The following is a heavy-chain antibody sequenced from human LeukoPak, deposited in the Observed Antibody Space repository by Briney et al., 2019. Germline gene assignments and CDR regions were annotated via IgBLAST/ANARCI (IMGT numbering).Heavy chain of an antibody. CDR3: ARFAAGGSYYYYMDV. CDR1: GFTFSSYT. Sequence: GGSLRLSCAASGFTFSSYTMNWVRQPPGKGLEWVSNIGTSSTTIYYADSVKGRFTISRGNAKNSLYLQMNGLRADDTAVYYCARFAAGGSYYYYMDVWGKGTTVTVSS. V-gene: IGHV3-48*01. CDR2: IGTSSTTI. J-gene: IGHJ6*03. D-gene: IGHD6-25*01.